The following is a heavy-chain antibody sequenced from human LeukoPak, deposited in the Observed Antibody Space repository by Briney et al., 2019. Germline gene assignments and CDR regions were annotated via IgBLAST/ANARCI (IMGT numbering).Heavy chain of an antibody. CDR2: IYTSGST. J-gene: IGHJ4*02. D-gene: IGHD3-10*01. CDR1: GGSISSYY. CDR3: ARDYYGSGSYYPYFDY. Sequence: SETLSLTCTVSGGSISSYYWSWIRQPAGKGLEWIGRIYTSGSTNYNPSLKSRVTMSVDTSKNQFSLKLSSVTAADTAVYYCARDYYGSGSYYPYFDYWGQGTLVTVSS. V-gene: IGHV4-4*07.